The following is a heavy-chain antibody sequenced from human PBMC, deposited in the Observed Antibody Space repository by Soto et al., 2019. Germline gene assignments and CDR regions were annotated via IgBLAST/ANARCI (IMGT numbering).Heavy chain of an antibody. V-gene: IGHV4-34*01. D-gene: IGHD5-12*01. CDR1: GGSFTGYY. J-gene: IGHJ4*02. CDR2: VKDGGVT. CDR3: TRGQEGVVATH. Sequence: PSETLSLTCAVNGGSFTGYYWSWVLQPPWKGLEWIGEVKDGGVTNYSPSLRSRVTISSDAPKKQFSLKVTSVTAADTAVYYCTRGQEGVVATHWDQGTLVTVSS.